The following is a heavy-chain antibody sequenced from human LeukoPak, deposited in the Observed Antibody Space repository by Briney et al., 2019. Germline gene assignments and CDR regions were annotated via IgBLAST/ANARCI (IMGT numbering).Heavy chain of an antibody. CDR2: TYYRSKWYN. V-gene: IGHV6-1*01. CDR1: GASVSSNSVV. D-gene: IGHD3-16*01. Sequence: SQTLSLTCAISGASVSSNSVVWNWIRQSPSRGLEWLGRTYYRSKWYNDYEVSVKSRININPDTSKNQFSPQLNSVAPEDTAIYYCARGSAAFTRDDAFDIWGQGTLVTVSS. CDR3: ARGSAAFTRDDAFDI. J-gene: IGHJ3*02.